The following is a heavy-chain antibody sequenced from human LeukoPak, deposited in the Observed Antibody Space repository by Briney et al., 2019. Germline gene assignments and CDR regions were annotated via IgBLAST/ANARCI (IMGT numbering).Heavy chain of an antibody. CDR1: GGSFSGYY. Sequence: SETLSLTCAVYGGSFSGYYWSWIRQPPGEGLEWIGEINHSGSTNYNPSLKSRVTISVDTSKNQFSLKLSSVTAADTAVYFCARVGTRLGLFYWGQGTLATVSS. V-gene: IGHV4-34*01. CDR3: ARVGTRLGLFY. D-gene: IGHD1-1*01. J-gene: IGHJ4*02. CDR2: INHSGST.